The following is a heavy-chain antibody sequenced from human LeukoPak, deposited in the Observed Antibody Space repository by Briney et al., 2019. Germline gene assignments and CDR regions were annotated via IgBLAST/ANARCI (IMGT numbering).Heavy chain of an antibody. CDR3: ARDPKSRYDSSGYYYVYFDY. Sequence: GGSLGLSCAASGFTFSSYGMHWVRQAPGKGLEWVAVIWYDGSNKYYADSVKGRFTISGDNSKNTLYLQMNSLRAEDTAVYYCARDPKSRYDSSGYYYVYFDYWGQGTLVTVSS. CDR1: GFTFSSYG. CDR2: IWYDGSNK. V-gene: IGHV3-33*01. J-gene: IGHJ4*02. D-gene: IGHD3-22*01.